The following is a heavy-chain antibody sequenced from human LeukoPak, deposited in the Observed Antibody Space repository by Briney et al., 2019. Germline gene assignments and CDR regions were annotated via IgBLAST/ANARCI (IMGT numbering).Heavy chain of an antibody. CDR3: ARGVYLGY. CDR2: INHSGST. J-gene: IGHJ4*02. Sequence: ASETLSLTCAVYGGSFSGYYWSGIRQPPGKGLEWIGEINHSGSTNYNPSLKSRVTISVDTSKNQFSPKLSSVTAADTAVYYCARGVYLGYWGQGTLVTVSS. D-gene: IGHD7-27*01. CDR1: GGSFSGYY. V-gene: IGHV4-34*01.